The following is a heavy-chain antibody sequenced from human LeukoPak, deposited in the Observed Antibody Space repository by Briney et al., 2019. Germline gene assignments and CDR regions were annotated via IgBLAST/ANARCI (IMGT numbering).Heavy chain of an antibody. CDR3: ARVHATGYFSLDLGY. D-gene: IGHD3-9*01. CDR1: GLPFTGYF. J-gene: IGHJ4*02. CDR2: INPNTGGT. V-gene: IGHV1-2*02. Sequence: APVEVSFQASGLPFTGYFMHWVRPAPGQGLDWMGWINPNTGGTKYAQKFQGRVTMTRDTSIGTAYMELSTVTSDDTAVYFCARVHATGYFSLDLGYWGQGTLVTVSS.